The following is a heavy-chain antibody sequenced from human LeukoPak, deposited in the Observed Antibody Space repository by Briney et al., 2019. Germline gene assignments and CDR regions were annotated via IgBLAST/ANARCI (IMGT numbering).Heavy chain of an antibody. D-gene: IGHD5-18*01. CDR1: GFTFSSHW. CDR3: AREDTAMAYGMDV. Sequence: GGSLRLSCAASGFTFSSHWMTWVRQAPGKGLEWVANIKHDGSEKYYVDSVKGRFTISRDNAKNSMYLQMNSLRAEDTAVYYCAREDTAMAYGMDVWGQGTTVTVSS. J-gene: IGHJ6*02. CDR2: IKHDGSEK. V-gene: IGHV3-7*01.